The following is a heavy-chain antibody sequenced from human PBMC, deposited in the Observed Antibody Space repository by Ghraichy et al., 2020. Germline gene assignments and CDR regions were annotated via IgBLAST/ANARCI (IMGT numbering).Heavy chain of an antibody. D-gene: IGHD2-21*02. CDR2: IKSDGSST. CDR1: GFPFSSNW. J-gene: IGHJ4*02. Sequence: LSLTCAASGFPFSSNWMHWVRQAPGKGLAWVSRIKSDGSSTNYADSVKGRFTISRDNAKNTLYLQMNSLRDEDTAVYYCASVAYCGGDCYSEFWGQGTLVTVSS. V-gene: IGHV3-74*01. CDR3: ASVAYCGGDCYSEF.